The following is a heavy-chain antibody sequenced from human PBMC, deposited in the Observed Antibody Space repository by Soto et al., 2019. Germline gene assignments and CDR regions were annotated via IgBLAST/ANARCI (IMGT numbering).Heavy chain of an antibody. Sequence: QVQLQESGPGLVKPSQTLSLTCTVSGGSMNSGGYCWSWIRQHPGEGLEWIGCISYGGTTSYNPSLKSRVIISVATSKNQCSLKLTSVTAADTAVYYCSRGILVWGQGTLITVSS. D-gene: IGHD2-15*01. J-gene: IGHJ4*02. CDR1: GGSMNSGGYC. CDR2: ISYGGTT. V-gene: IGHV4-31*03. CDR3: SRGILV.